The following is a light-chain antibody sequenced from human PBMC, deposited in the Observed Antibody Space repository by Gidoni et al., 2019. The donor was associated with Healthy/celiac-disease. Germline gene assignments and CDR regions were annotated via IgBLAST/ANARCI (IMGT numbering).Light chain of an antibody. CDR2: AAS. CDR1: QSISSY. Sequence: DIQMTHSPSSLSASVGDRVTITCGAIQSISSYLNWYQQKPGKAPKLLIYAASSLQSGVPSRFSGSGSGTDFTLTISSLQPEDFATYYCQQSYSTPRLTFGGGTKVEIK. CDR3: QQSYSTPRLT. J-gene: IGKJ4*01. V-gene: IGKV1-39*01.